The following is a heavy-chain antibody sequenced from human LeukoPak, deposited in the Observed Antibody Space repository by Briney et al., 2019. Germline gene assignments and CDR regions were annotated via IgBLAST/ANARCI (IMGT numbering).Heavy chain of an antibody. Sequence: RGSLRLSCAASGFTFNNYAMSWVRQAPGEGLEWVSSVIGVDDITYHADSVKGRFTISKDNSKNMVYLEMNSLRAEDTALYYCAKFGFWPRGDYDFNYWGQGTLVTVSS. J-gene: IGHJ4*02. CDR3: AKFGFWPRGDYDFNY. CDR1: GFTFNNYA. V-gene: IGHV3-23*01. CDR2: VIGVDDIT. D-gene: IGHD4-17*01.